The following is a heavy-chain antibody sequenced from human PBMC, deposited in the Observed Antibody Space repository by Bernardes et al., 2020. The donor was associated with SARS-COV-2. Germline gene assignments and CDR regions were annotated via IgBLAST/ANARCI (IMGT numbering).Heavy chain of an antibody. CDR1: GYTLTDLS. CDR2: FDPEDGET. V-gene: IGHV1-24*01. Sequence: ASVKVSCKVSGYTLTDLSMHWVRQAPGKGLEWMGGFDPEDGETIYAQKFQGRVTMTEDTSTDTAYMELSSLRSEDTAVYYCATSHPFDPPGNWFDPWGQGTLVTVSS. CDR3: ATSHPFDPPGNWFDP. J-gene: IGHJ5*02.